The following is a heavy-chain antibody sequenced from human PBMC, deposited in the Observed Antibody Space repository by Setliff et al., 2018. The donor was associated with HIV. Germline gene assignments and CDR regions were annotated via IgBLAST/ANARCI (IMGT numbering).Heavy chain of an antibody. D-gene: IGHD3-10*01. Sequence: ESLKISCKGSGYSFTSYWIGWVRQMPGKGLEWMGIIYPGDSDTRYSPSFQGQVTISADKSISTAYLQWSSLKASDTAMYYCASLYGSGIYYSPYNWFDPWGQGTLVTVSS. CDR3: ASLYGSGIYYSPYNWFDP. CDR1: GYSFTSYW. V-gene: IGHV5-51*01. J-gene: IGHJ5*02. CDR2: IYPGDSDT.